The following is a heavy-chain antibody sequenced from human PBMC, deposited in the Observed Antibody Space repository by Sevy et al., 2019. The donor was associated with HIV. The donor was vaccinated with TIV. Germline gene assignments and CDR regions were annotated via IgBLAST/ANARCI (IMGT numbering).Heavy chain of an antibody. CDR1: GFTLKSYW. CDR2: INEDGSVK. CDR3: VRAIAADASF. Sequence: GGSLRLSCEASGFTLKSYWMNWVRQAPGKGLEWVANINEDGSVKYYADSVKGRFTISRDDTRNLLSLEMNSVRAGDTALYYCVRAIAADASFWGQGTLVTVSS. V-gene: IGHV3-7*01. D-gene: IGHD6-13*01. J-gene: IGHJ4*02.